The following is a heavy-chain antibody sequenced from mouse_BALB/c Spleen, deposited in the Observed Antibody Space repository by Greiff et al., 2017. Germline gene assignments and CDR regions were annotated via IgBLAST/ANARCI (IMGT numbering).Heavy chain of an antibody. D-gene: IGHD2-3*01. J-gene: IGHJ2*01. CDR2: INPSSGYT. V-gene: IGHV1-4*02. CDR1: GYTFTSYT. Sequence: VQLQQSAAELARPGASVKMSCKASGYTFTSYTMHWVKQRPGQGLEWIGYINPSSGYTEYNQKFKDKTTLTADKSSSTAYMQLSSLTSEDSAVYYCARGGLLGYYFDYWGQGTTLTVSS. CDR3: ARGGLLGYYFDY.